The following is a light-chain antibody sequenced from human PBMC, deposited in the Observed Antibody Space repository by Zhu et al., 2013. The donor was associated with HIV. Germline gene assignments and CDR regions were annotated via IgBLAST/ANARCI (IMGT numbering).Light chain of an antibody. J-gene: IGLJ3*02. Sequence: QSVLTQPPSVSGAPGQRVTISCTGSSSNIGAGYDVHWYQQLPGTAPKLLIYANTHRPSGVPDRFSGSKSGTSASLAITGLQAEDESDYYCQSYDTSLSAWVFGAGTKLTV. V-gene: IGLV1-40*01. CDR1: SSNIGAGYD. CDR2: ANT. CDR3: QSYDTSLSAWV.